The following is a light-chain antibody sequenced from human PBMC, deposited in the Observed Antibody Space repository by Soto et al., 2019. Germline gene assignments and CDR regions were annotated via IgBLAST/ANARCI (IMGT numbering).Light chain of an antibody. V-gene: IGLV2-23*01. J-gene: IGLJ3*02. CDR2: ADT. CDR1: SSDIGSYNF. CDR3: CSYAGRSTWV. Sequence: QAASVSGSPGQSITISCTGASSDIGSYNFVSWYQQHPGKAPKLMIYADTKRPSGVSNRFSGAKSGNTASLTISGLQAEDESDYYCCSYAGRSTWVFGGGTKLTVL.